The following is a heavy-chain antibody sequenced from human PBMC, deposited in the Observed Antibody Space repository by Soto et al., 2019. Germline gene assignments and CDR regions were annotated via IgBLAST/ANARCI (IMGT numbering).Heavy chain of an antibody. D-gene: IGHD1-1*01. CDR3: ARHGPLTNNWNQLNC. Sequence: QLQLQESGPGLVKPSETLSLTCTVSGGSISSSPYYWAWIRQPPGKGLQWIGNIYYNGNTFYNPSLRSRVTISIDPSKSPFSLGLSSVTASDTAVYYCARHGPLTNNWNQLNCWGQGTLVTVSS. CDR2: IYYNGNT. V-gene: IGHV4-39*01. J-gene: IGHJ4*02. CDR1: GGSISSSPYY.